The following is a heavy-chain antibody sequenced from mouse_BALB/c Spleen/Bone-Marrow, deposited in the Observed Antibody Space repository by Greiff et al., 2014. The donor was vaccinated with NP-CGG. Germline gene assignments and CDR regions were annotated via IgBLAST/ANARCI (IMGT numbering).Heavy chain of an antibody. D-gene: IGHD1-1*02. CDR1: GYTFTSYW. CDR2: IYPGDGDT. J-gene: IGHJ2*01. V-gene: IGHV1-87*01. CDR3: ASQGDYGSFDY. Sequence: QVQLKEPGAELARPGASVKLSCKASGYTFTSYWMQWVKQRPGQGLEWIGAIYPGDGDTRYTQKFKGKATLTADKSSSTAYMQLSSLASEDSAVYYCASQGDYGSFDYWGQGTTLTVSS.